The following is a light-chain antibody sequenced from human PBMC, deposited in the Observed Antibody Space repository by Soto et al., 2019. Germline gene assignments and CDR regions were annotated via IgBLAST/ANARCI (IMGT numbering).Light chain of an antibody. CDR3: QQYGSPLWT. Sequence: EIVLTQSPGTLSLSPGERATLSCRASQSVSSSYLAWYQQKPGQAPRLLIYGASSRATGIPDRFSRSGTGTDFTLTISRLEPEDFAVYYCQQYGSPLWTFGQGTKVEIK. J-gene: IGKJ1*01. V-gene: IGKV3-20*01. CDR2: GAS. CDR1: QSVSSSY.